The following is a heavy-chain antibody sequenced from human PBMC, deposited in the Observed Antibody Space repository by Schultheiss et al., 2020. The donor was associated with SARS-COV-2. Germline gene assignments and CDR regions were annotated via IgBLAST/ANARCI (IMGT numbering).Heavy chain of an antibody. V-gene: IGHV3-23*01. CDR1: GFTFSSYA. D-gene: IGHD1/OR15-1a*01. CDR2: ISGSGGST. J-gene: IGHJ5*02. CDR3: ATDWNRWFGT. Sequence: GESLKISCAASGFTFSSYAMSWVRQAPGKGLEWVSAISGSGGSTYYADSVKGRFTISRDNSKNMLYLQMNSLGAEDTAIYYCATDWNRWFGTWGQGTRVTVSS.